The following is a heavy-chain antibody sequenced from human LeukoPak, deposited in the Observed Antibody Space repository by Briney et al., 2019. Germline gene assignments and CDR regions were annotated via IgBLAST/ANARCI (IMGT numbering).Heavy chain of an antibody. CDR1: GGSVSRGSYY. J-gene: IGHJ5*02. V-gene: IGHV4-61*01. CDR2: IHHSGTT. Sequence: PSETLSLTCTVSGGSVSRGSYYWSWTRQPPGKGLEWIGYIHHSGTTNYSPSLKSRVTISVDMSKNQFFLNLTSVTAADTAVYYCATSPRRALANWFDPWGQGTLVTVSS. D-gene: IGHD3-3*02. CDR3: ATSPRRALANWFDP.